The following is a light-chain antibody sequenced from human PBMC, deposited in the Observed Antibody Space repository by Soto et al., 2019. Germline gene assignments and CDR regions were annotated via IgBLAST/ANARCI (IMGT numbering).Light chain of an antibody. Sequence: QSALTQPRSVSGSPGQSVTISCTGTSSDVGGYNYVSWYQQHPGKAPKLMIYSVSKRPSGVPDRFYGSKSGNTASLTLSGLGAQAAAASYCRSDAGSSTWVFGPGTKVTVL. CDR2: SVS. CDR1: SSDVGGYNY. J-gene: IGLJ1*01. V-gene: IGLV2-11*01. CDR3: RSDAGSSTWV.